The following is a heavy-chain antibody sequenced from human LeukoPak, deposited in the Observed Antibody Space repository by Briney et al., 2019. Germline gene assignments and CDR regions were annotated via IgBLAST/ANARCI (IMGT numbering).Heavy chain of an antibody. CDR1: GGAISSSRHS. D-gene: IGHD3-3*01. CDR3: ATGKVFPTYDFWSGPIDY. V-gene: IGHV4-39*07. J-gene: IGHJ4*02. Sequence: SETLSLTCTVSGGAISSSRHSWTWIRQPPGKGLEWIGIIYYNGSTYYNPSLKSRVTISADTSKNQFSLKLSSVTAADIAVYYCATGKVFPTYDFWSGPIDYWGQGTLVTVSS. CDR2: IYYNGST.